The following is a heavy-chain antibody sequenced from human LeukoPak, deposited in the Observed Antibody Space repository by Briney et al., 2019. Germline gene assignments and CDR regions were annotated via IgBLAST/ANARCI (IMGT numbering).Heavy chain of an antibody. CDR2: IIPIFGTA. CDR3: ARGVPKRGSGSFNWFDP. Sequence: SVKVSCKASGGTFSSYAISWVRQAPGQGLEWMGGIIPIFGTANYAQKFQGRVTITADESTSTAYMELSSLRSEDTAVYYCARGVPKRGSGSFNWFDPRGQGTLVTVSS. V-gene: IGHV1-69*13. D-gene: IGHD3-10*01. CDR1: GGTFSSYA. J-gene: IGHJ5*02.